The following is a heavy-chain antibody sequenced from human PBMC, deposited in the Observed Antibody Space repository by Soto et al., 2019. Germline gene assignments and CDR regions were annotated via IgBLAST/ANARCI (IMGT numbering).Heavy chain of an antibody. J-gene: IGHJ4*02. Sequence: QVQLVESGGGLVKPGGSLRLSCAASGFTFSDYYMSWIRQAPGQVLEWVSYIGTSGSTIYYTDSVKGRLTISRDNAKNSLYLQMNSLRAEDTAVYYCARLYHDYVWGSYRPESYYFDYWGQGTLVTVSS. D-gene: IGHD3-16*02. V-gene: IGHV3-11*01. CDR3: ARLYHDYVWGSYRPESYYFDY. CDR1: GFTFSDYY. CDR2: IGTSGSTI.